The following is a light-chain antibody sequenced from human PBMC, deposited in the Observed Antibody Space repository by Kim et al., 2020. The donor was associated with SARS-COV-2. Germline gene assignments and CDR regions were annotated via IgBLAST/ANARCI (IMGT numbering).Light chain of an antibody. CDR2: GAS. CDR3: QSGGFT. Sequence: LYLYPGEGATLSGRASQSFSSIYLAWYQQKPGQAPRLLIYGASSRATGIPDRFSGSGSGTDFTLTISRLEPEDFAVYYCQSGGFTFGPGTKVDIK. J-gene: IGKJ3*01. V-gene: IGKV3-20*01. CDR1: QSFSSIY.